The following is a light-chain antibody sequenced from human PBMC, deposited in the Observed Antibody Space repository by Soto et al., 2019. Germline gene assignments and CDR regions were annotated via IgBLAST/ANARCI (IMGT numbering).Light chain of an antibody. V-gene: IGLV2-23*01. CDR3: CSNAVGSTYV. Sequence: QSVLTQPPSVSLSPGQSITISCTGTSTDIGSNNLGSWYQQYPGNAPKLIIFEAYKRPSGVSNRFSGSKSGSTASLTISGLQDEDEADYYCCSNAVGSTYVFGTGTKVTVL. CDR2: EAY. J-gene: IGLJ1*01. CDR1: STDIGSNNL.